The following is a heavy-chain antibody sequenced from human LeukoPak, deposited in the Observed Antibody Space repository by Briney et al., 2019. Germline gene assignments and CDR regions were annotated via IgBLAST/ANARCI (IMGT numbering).Heavy chain of an antibody. D-gene: IGHD2-2*01. CDR2: IIPIFGAA. CDR1: GGTFSSYA. CDR3: ARFTGIVVVPAANWFDP. V-gene: IGHV1-69*01. J-gene: IGHJ5*02. Sequence: SVKVSCKASGGTFSSYAISWVRQAPGQGLEWMGGIIPIFGAANYAQKFQGRVTITADESTSTAYMELSSLRSEDTAVYYCARFTGIVVVPAANWFDPWGQGTLVTVSS.